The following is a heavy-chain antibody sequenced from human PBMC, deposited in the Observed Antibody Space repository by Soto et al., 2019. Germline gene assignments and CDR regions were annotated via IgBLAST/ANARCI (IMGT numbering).Heavy chain of an antibody. Sequence: QVQMVQSGAEVKKSGSSVKVACKASGGTFSSYAIRWVRQAPGQGLEWMGGIIPIFATADYAQKFQGRVAITADESTSTAYMELSSLRSEDTAVYYCARSITRTVSYYYGMDVWGQGTTVTVSS. CDR3: ARSITRTVSYYYGMDV. CDR1: GGTFSSYA. J-gene: IGHJ6*02. D-gene: IGHD1-20*01. CDR2: IIPIFATA. V-gene: IGHV1-69*12.